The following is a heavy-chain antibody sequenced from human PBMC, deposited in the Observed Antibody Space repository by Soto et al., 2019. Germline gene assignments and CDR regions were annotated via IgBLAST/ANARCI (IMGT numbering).Heavy chain of an antibody. J-gene: IGHJ6*02. CDR1: GGTFSSYA. V-gene: IGHV1-69*01. CDR2: IIPIFGTA. Sequence: QVQLVQSGAEVKKPGSSVKVSCKASGGTFSSYAISWVRQAPGQGLEWMGGIIPIFGTANYAQKFQGRVTITADESTRTDYMERSSLRSEDTAVYYGARSSGSGSTAALSYYGMDVWGQGTTVTVSS. D-gene: IGHD3-10*01. CDR3: ARSSGSGSTAALSYYGMDV.